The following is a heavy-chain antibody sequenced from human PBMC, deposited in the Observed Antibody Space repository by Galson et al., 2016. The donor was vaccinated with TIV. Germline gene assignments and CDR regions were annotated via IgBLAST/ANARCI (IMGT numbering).Heavy chain of an antibody. CDR3: ARDKSGLDTVDHFYYYMDV. CDR2: IYYSGST. Sequence: QLQLQESGPGLVKPSETLSLTCTVSGGSISSYYLTWIRQPPGKGLAWTGHIYYSGSTDYTPTLKNRTTISMERSKNQFSLRLSSVTAADTAVYYCARDKSGLDTVDHFYYYMDVWGKGTAVTVSS. CDR1: GGSISSYY. D-gene: IGHD1-26*01. J-gene: IGHJ6*03. V-gene: IGHV4-59*01.